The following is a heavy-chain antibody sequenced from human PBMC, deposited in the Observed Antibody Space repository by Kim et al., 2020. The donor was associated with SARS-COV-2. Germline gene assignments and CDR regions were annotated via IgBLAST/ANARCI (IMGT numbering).Heavy chain of an antibody. Sequence: SETLSLTCTVSGCSISSYYWTWVRQPPGKGLEWIGYIYDSGSTNYNPSLKSRVTISVDMSKNQFSLRLSSVTAADTAVYYCARRTVTATNWFDPWGQGTLVTVSS. J-gene: IGHJ5*02. CDR1: GCSISSYY. D-gene: IGHD2-21*02. CDR3: ARRTVTATNWFDP. V-gene: IGHV4-59*13. CDR2: IYDSGST.